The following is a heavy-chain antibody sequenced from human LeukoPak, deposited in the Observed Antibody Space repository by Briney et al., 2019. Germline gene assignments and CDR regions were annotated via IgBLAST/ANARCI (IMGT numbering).Heavy chain of an antibody. V-gene: IGHV4-39*01. J-gene: IGHJ4*02. D-gene: IGHD3-3*01. Sequence: SETLSLTCTVSGGSISSSSYYWGWIRQPPGKGLEWIGSIYYSGSTYYNPSLKSRVTISVDTSKSQFSLKLSSVTAADTAVYYCARGIFGVVINDYWGQGTLVTVSS. CDR2: IYYSGST. CDR3: ARGIFGVVINDY. CDR1: GGSISSSSYY.